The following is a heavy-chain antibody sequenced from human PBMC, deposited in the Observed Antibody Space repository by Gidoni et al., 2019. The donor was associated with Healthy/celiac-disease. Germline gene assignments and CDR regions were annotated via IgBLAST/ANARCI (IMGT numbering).Heavy chain of an antibody. D-gene: IGHD3-10*01. Sequence: EVQLVESGGGLVQPGGSLRLSCAASGFTFSTSWMSWVRQAPGQGREWGANIKQDGSEKYYVDSVKGRFTISRDNAKNSLYLQMNSLRAEDTAVYYCARVGFDGSGSYYELYYYGMDVWGQGTTVTVSS. CDR3: ARVGFDGSGSYYELYYYGMDV. V-gene: IGHV3-7*03. CDR2: IKQDGSEK. J-gene: IGHJ6*02. CDR1: GFTFSTSW.